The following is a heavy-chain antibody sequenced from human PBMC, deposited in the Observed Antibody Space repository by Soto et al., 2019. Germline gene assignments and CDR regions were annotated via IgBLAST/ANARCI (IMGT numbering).Heavy chain of an antibody. D-gene: IGHD3-10*01. CDR3: AREPFGRFDP. J-gene: IGHJ5*02. CDR2: IIPVFGTT. V-gene: IGHV1-69*13. CDR1: GDSFGSYS. Sequence: SVKVSCKSSGDSFGSYSVSWGRQAPGQGLEWMGAIIPVFGTTNYTQKFQGRVTITADDSTTTAYMELSSLRSDDTAVYYCAREPFGRFDPCGQGTLVTVSS.